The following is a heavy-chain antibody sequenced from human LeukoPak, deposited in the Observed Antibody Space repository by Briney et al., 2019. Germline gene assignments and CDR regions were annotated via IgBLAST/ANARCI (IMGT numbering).Heavy chain of an antibody. D-gene: IGHD3-3*01. CDR2: INHSGST. CDR1: GGSFSGYY. J-gene: IGHJ6*03. Sequence: SETLSLTCAVYGGSFSGYYWSWIRQPPGKGLEWIGGINHSGSTNYNPSLKSRVAISVDTSKNQFSLRLSSVTAADTAVYYCARFTHGRVTFFYYMDVWGKGTTVTVSS. CDR3: ARFTHGRVTFFYYMDV. V-gene: IGHV4-34*01.